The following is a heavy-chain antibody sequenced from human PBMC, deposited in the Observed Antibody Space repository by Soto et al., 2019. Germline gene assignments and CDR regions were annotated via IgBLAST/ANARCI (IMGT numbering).Heavy chain of an antibody. CDR3: ARMQYQLLRTYYFDY. J-gene: IGHJ4*02. V-gene: IGHV4-59*01. CDR1: GGSISSYY. CDR2: IYYSGST. Sequence: PSETLSLTCTVSGGSISSYYWSWIRQPPGKGLEWIGYIYYSGSTNYNPSLKSRVTISVDTSKNQFSLKLSSVTAADTAVYYCARMQYQLLRTYYFDYWGQGTLVTVSS. D-gene: IGHD2-2*01.